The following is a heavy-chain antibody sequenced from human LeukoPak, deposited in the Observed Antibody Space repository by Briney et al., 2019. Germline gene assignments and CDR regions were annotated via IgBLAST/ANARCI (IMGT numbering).Heavy chain of an antibody. D-gene: IGHD3-10*01. CDR3: ARRMVWYYAFDM. CDR2: IYYSGST. Sequence: TPSETLSLTCTVSGGSISSYYWSWIRQPPGKGLEWIGYIYYSGSTNYNPSLKSRVTISVDTSKNQFSLKLSSVTAADTAVYYCARRMVWYYAFDMWGQGTRVTVSS. V-gene: IGHV4-59*08. J-gene: IGHJ3*02. CDR1: GGSISSYY.